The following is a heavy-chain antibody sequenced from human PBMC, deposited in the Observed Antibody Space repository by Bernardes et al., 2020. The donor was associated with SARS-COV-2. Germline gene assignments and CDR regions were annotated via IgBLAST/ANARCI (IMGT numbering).Heavy chain of an antibody. V-gene: IGHV3-30*03. CDR2: ISYDGSNK. CDR1: GFTLSRYG. Sequence: GFLSPSRAASGFTLSRYGMHWVRPAPGKGLEWVAVISYDGSNKYYADSVKGRFTISRDNSKNTLYLQMNSLRAEDTAVYYCARSATYCSSTSCYHTFYYYYYGMDVWGQGTTVTVSS. CDR3: ARSATYCSSTSCYHTFYYYYYGMDV. D-gene: IGHD2-2*01. J-gene: IGHJ6*02.